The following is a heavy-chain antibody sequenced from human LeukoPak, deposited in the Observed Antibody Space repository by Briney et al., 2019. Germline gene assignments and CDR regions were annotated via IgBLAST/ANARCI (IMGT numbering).Heavy chain of an antibody. D-gene: IGHD3-10*01. CDR2: IYYSGST. CDR1: GGSISSYY. V-gene: IGHV4-59*08. CDR3: ARSYGSGSYYEY. Sequence: SETLSLTCTVSGGSISSYYWSWIRQPPGKGLEWIGYIYYSGSTNYNPSLKSRVTISVDTSKNQFSLKLSSVTAADTAVYYCARSYGSGSYYEYWGQGTLVTVSS. J-gene: IGHJ4*02.